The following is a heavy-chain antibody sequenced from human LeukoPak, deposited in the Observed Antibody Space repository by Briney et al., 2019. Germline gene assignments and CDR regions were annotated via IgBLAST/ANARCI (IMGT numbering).Heavy chain of an antibody. D-gene: IGHD5-18*01. J-gene: IGHJ6*02. V-gene: IGHV3-11*01. CDR1: GFTLSNYW. CDR3: ARGTDTSYYYYGMDV. CDR2: ISSSGSTI. Sequence: GGSLRLSCAASGFTLSNYWMSWVRQTPGKGLEWVSYISSSGSTIYYADSVKGRFTISRDNAKNSLYLQMNSLRAEDTAVYYCARGTDTSYYYYGMDVWGQGTTVTVSS.